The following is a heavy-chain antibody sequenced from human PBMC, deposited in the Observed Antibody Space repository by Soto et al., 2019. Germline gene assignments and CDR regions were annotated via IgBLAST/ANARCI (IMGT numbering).Heavy chain of an antibody. D-gene: IGHD3-22*01. CDR3: ATDYYDPNWFDP. CDR2: INAGNGNT. Sequence: ASVKVSCTASGYTFTSYAIHWVRQAPGQRLEWMGWINAGNGNTKYSQKFQGRVTITRDTSASTAYMELSSLRSEDTAVYYCATDYYDPNWFDPWGQGTLVTVSS. J-gene: IGHJ5*02. CDR1: GYTFTSYA. V-gene: IGHV1-3*01.